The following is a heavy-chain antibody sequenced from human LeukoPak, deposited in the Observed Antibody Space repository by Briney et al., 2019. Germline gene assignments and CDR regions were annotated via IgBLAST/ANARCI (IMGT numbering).Heavy chain of an antibody. CDR3: ARGRVEEYCSSTSCQRAYYFDY. Sequence: PGRSLRLSCAASGFTFSSYAMHWVRQAPGKGLEWVVVISYDGSNKYYADSVKGRFTISRDNSKNTLYLQMNSLRAEDTAVYYCARGRVEEYCSSTSCQRAYYFDYWGQGTLVTVSS. D-gene: IGHD2-2*01. CDR2: ISYDGSNK. J-gene: IGHJ4*02. V-gene: IGHV3-30*04. CDR1: GFTFSSYA.